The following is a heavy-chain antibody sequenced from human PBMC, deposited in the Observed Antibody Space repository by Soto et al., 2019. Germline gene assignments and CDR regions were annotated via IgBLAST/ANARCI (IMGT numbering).Heavy chain of an antibody. CDR2: ISGSGGST. CDR3: AKEEKAVLYYYYYGMDV. CDR1: GFTFSSYA. D-gene: IGHD6-19*01. J-gene: IGHJ6*02. V-gene: IGHV3-23*01. Sequence: GGSLRLSCAASGFTFSSYAMSWVRQAPGKGLEWVSAISGSGGSTYYADSVKGRFTISRDNSKNTLYLQMNSLRAEDTAVYYCAKEEKAVLYYYYYGMDVWGQGTTVTVSS.